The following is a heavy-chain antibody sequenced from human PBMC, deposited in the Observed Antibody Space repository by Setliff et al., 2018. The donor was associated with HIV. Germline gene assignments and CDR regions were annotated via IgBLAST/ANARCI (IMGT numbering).Heavy chain of an antibody. CDR2: ISNSGKT. Sequence: SETLSLTCDVSGDSMNTNDWWGWIRQPPGKGLAWIGYISNSGKTYYNPFLNRRVTMSIDTSKNQLSLNLDSVTAVDTAVYYCARTVPYSSNQDAFDIWGQGTMVTVSS. CDR3: ARTVPYSSNQDAFDI. J-gene: IGHJ3*02. CDR1: GDSMNTNDW. V-gene: IGHV4-28*01. D-gene: IGHD4-4*01.